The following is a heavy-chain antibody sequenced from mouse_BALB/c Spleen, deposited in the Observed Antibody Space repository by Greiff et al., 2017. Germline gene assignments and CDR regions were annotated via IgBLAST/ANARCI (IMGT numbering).Heavy chain of an antibody. CDR3: ARTEEDAMDY. CDR1: GFTFSDYY. CDR2: ISDGGSYT. V-gene: IGHV5-4*02. Sequence: EVKLEESGGGLVKPGGSLKLSCAASGFTFSDYYMYWVRQTPEKRLEWVATISDGGSYTYYPDSVKGRFTISRDNAKNNLYLQMSSLKSEDTAMYYCARTEEDAMDYWGQGTSVTVSS. J-gene: IGHJ4*01.